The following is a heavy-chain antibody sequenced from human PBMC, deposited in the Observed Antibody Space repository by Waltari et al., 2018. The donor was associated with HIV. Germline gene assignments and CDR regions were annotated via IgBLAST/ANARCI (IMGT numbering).Heavy chain of an antibody. CDR1: GGSITSGSYY. CDR3: ARGLDILTGYYHWFSDL. D-gene: IGHD3-9*01. V-gene: IGHV4-61*02. J-gene: IGHJ2*01. CDR2: VYISGSA. Sequence: QVQLQESGPGLVKPSQTLSLTCTVSGGSITSGSYYWIWIRQPAGKGLEWIGRVYISGSANYNPSLRSRVTMSLDTSKNQFSLKLSSVTAADTAVYYCARGLDILTGYYHWFSDLSGRGTLVTVSS.